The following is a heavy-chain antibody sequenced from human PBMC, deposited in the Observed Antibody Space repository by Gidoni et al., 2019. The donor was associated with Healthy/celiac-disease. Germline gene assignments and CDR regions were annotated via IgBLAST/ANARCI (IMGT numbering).Heavy chain of an antibody. D-gene: IGHD3-22*01. Sequence: QLQLQASGPGLVKPSETLSLTCPVSGGSISSSSYYWGWIRQPPGKGLEWIGSIYYSGSTYYNPSRKSRVTISVDTSKNLFSLKLSSVTAADTAVYYCARQGYDSSSYWGQGTLVTVSS. CDR2: IYYSGST. CDR1: GGSISSSSYY. J-gene: IGHJ4*02. V-gene: IGHV4-39*07. CDR3: ARQGYDSSSY.